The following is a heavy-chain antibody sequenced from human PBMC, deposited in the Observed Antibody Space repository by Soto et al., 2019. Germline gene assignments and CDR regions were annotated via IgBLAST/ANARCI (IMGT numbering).Heavy chain of an antibody. D-gene: IGHD1-1*01. CDR3: ARGRYGDS. J-gene: IGHJ4*02. CDR1: GYTFTTYG. CDR2: ISAHNGNT. V-gene: IGHV1-18*01. Sequence: QVHLVQSGAEVKKPGASVKVSCKGSGYTFTTYGITWVRQAPGQGLEWMGWISAHNGNTNYAQQLQGRVTVTRDTSTSTAYIELRSLRSDDTAVYYCARGRYGDSWGQGDLVTVSS.